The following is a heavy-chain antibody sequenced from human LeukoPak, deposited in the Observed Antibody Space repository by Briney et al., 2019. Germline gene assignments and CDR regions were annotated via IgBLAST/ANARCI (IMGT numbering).Heavy chain of an antibody. CDR2: ISGSGGST. CDR1: GFTFSSYA. J-gene: IGHJ4*02. D-gene: IGHD5-18*01. Sequence: GGSLRLSCAASGFTFSSYAMSWVRQAPGKGLEWVSTISGSGGSTYYADSVKGRFTISRDNSKNTLYLQMNSLRAEDTAVYYCASGGYTAMVPLDYWGQGTLVTVPS. CDR3: ASGGYTAMVPLDY. V-gene: IGHV3-23*01.